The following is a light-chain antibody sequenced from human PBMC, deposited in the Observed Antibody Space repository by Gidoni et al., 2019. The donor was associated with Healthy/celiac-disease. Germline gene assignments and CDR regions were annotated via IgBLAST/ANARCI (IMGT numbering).Light chain of an antibody. CDR2: WAS. J-gene: IGKJ1*01. V-gene: IGKV4-1*01. CDR3: QQYYSTPPT. CDR1: QSVLYSSNNKNY. Sequence: DIVMTQSTDSLAVSLGERATINCKSSQSVLYSSNNKNYLAWYQQKPGQPPKLLIYWASTRESGVPDRFSGRGSGTDFTLTISSLQAEDVAVYYCQQYYSTPPTFGQGTKVEIK.